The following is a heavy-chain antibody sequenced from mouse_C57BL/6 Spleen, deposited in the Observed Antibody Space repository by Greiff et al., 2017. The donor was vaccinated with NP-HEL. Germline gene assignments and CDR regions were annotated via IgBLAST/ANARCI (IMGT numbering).Heavy chain of an antibody. CDR1: GFTFSSYA. D-gene: IGHD4-1*01. Sequence: EVKLVESGGGLVKPGGSLKLSCAASGFTFSSYAMSWVRQTPEKRLEWVATISDGGSYTYYPDNVKGRFTISRDNAKNNLYLQMSHLKSEDTAMYYCARLTGTGYFDYWGQGTTLTVSS. J-gene: IGHJ2*01. CDR2: ISDGGSYT. CDR3: ARLTGTGYFDY. V-gene: IGHV5-4*03.